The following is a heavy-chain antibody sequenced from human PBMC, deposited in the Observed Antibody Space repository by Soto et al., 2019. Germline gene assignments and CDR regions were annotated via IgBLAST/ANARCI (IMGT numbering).Heavy chain of an antibody. Sequence: QITLKESGPTLVKPTQTLTLTCTFSGFSFSTGGVGVGWARQPPGKTLEWLALIYWDDDKRYSPYLKSRLTITKDTSKNQVVLTMTNVDPVDTATYYCAHRRVDIGAFDMWGQGTVVTVSS. V-gene: IGHV2-5*02. CDR2: IYWDDDK. CDR1: GFSFSTGGVG. J-gene: IGHJ3*02. CDR3: AHRRVDIGAFDM.